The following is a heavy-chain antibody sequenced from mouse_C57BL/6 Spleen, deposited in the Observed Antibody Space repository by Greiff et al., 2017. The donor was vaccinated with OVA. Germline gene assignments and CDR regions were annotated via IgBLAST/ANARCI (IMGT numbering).Heavy chain of an antibody. CDR2: ISSGSSTI. V-gene: IGHV5-17*01. D-gene: IGHD2-10*02. J-gene: IGHJ1*03. Sequence: EVKVVESGGGLVKPGGSLKLSCAASGFTFSDYGMHWVRQAPEKGLEWVAYISSGSSTIYYADTVKGRFTISRDNAKNTLFLQMTSLRSEDTAMYYCARPRNWYFDVWGTGTTVTVSS. CDR1: GFTFSDYG. CDR3: ARPRNWYFDV.